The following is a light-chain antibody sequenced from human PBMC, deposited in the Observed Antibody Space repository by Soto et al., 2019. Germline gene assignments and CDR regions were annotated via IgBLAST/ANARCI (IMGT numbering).Light chain of an antibody. V-gene: IGLV2-14*01. Sequence: QSALTQPASVSGSPGQSITISCTGTSSDVGGYNYVSWYQQHPGKAPKLMIYDVSNRPSGVSNRFSGSKSGNTASLTISGLQADDEADYYCISYTSSSTLRVFGGGTKLTVL. CDR3: ISYTSSSTLRV. J-gene: IGLJ2*01. CDR2: DVS. CDR1: SSDVGGYNY.